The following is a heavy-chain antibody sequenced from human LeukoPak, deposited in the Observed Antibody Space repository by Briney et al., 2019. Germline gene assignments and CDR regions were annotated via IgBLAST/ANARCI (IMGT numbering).Heavy chain of an antibody. CDR1: GFTFSSYA. J-gene: IGHJ4*02. CDR2: ISGSGGTT. D-gene: IGHD6-19*01. CDR3: AKIPNSSGWYNFDF. Sequence: GGSLRLSCAASGFTFSSYAMSWVRQAPGKGLEWVSAISGSGGTTYYTDSVKGRFTISRDNSKDTLYLQMNSLRAEDTGVYYCAKIPNSSGWYNFDFWGQGTLVTVSS. V-gene: IGHV3-23*01.